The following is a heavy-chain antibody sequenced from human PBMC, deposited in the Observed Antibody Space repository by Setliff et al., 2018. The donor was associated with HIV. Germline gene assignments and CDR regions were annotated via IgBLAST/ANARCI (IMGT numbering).Heavy chain of an antibody. D-gene: IGHD2-21*01. CDR1: GYFFLSSW. Sequence: PGESLKISCQGSGYFFLSSWIGWVRQVPGQGLEWVAIIYPGDSETRYSPSFEGQVTVSADKSITTAYLQWSSLRASDTATYYCTKHPLRPGIAGYFYYIDAWGTGTTVTVSS. CDR3: TKHPLRPGIAGYFYYIDA. CDR2: IYPGDSET. J-gene: IGHJ6*03. V-gene: IGHV5-51*01.